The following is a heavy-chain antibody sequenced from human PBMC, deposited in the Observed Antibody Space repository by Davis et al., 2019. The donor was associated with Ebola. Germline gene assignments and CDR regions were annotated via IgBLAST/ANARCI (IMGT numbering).Heavy chain of an antibody. CDR1: GYTFTSYG. V-gene: IGHV1-18*01. CDR2: ISAYNGNT. J-gene: IGHJ4*02. Sequence: ASVKVSCKASGYTFTSYGISWVRQAPGQGLEWMGWISAYNGNTNYAQKLQGRVTMTTDTSTSTAYMELRSLRSDDTAVYYCARAQGITGTTYYFDYWGQGTLVTVSS. D-gene: IGHD1-7*01. CDR3: ARAQGITGTTYYFDY.